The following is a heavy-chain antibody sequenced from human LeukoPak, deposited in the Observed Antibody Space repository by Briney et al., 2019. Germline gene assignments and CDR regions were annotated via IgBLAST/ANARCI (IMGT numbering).Heavy chain of an antibody. CDR2: ISSSGSTI. J-gene: IGHJ4*02. Sequence: GGSLRLSCAASGFTFSSYEMNWVRQAPGKGLEWVSYISSSGSTIYYADSVKGRFTISRDNAKNSLYLQMNSLGAEDTAVYYCARGRSWRLNDYWGQGTLVTVSS. CDR3: ARGRSWRLNDY. D-gene: IGHD6-13*01. CDR1: GFTFSSYE. V-gene: IGHV3-48*03.